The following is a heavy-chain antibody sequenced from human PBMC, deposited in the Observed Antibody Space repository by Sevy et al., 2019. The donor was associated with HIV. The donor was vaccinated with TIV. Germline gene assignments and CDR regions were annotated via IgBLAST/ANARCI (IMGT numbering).Heavy chain of an antibody. D-gene: IGHD3-10*01. CDR3: ARDPLYHYGSGTFYRFYYGMDV. Sequence: GGSLRLSCAASGFTFNTYAMHWVRQPPGKGLEWVAVIWNDGSEKYYADSVEGRFTISRDNSKNFLFLQMNSLRAEDTAVFFCARDPLYHYGSGTFYRFYYGMDVWGQGTTVTVSS. CDR2: IWNDGSEK. CDR1: GFTFNTYA. J-gene: IGHJ6*02. V-gene: IGHV3-33*01.